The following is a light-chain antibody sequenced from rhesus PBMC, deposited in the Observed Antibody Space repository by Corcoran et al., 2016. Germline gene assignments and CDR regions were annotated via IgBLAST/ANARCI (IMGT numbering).Light chain of an antibody. CDR3: QQSRNLYS. CDR2: GAS. CDR1: QSVGSY. V-gene: IGKV3-24*04. Sequence: ETVVTQSPATLSLSPGDTATLSCRASQSVGSYLTWYQQKPGQPPRPLIYGASNRATGIPDRFSGSGSGTDFTLTISSLEPEVIGVYYCQQSRNLYSFGQGTKVEIK. J-gene: IGKJ2*01.